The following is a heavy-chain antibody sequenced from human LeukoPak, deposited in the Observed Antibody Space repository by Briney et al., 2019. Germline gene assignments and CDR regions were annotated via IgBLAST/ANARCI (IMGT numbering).Heavy chain of an antibody. D-gene: IGHD3-10*01. J-gene: IGHJ6*03. Sequence: GGSLRLSCAASGFTFSSYEMNWVRQAPRKGLEWVSYISSSGSTIYYADSVKGRFTISRDNAKNSLYLQMNSLRAEDTAVYYCARGWPHPVRGAQRTYYYYYMDVWGKGTTVTISS. CDR2: ISSSGSTI. V-gene: IGHV3-48*03. CDR3: ARGWPHPVRGAQRTYYYYYMDV. CDR1: GFTFSSYE.